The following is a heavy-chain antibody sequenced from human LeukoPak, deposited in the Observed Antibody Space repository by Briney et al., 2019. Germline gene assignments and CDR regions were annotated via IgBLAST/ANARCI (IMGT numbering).Heavy chain of an antibody. CDR1: GFPFDDYG. CDR3: AKDYGLSSSWYDY. CDR2: ISRKSVSV. V-gene: IGHV3-9*01. D-gene: IGHD6-13*01. Sequence: GGSLRLSCAASGFPFDDYGMHWVRQAPGKGLEWVSTISRKSVSVDKVDSVKGRFIICRDKAKETPYQQMKGLRPEDSALFYLAKDYGLSSSWYDYWGEGTLVTVS. J-gene: IGHJ4*02.